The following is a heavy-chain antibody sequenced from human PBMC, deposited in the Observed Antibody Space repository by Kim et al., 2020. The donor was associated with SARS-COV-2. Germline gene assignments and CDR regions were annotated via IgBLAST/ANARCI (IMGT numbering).Heavy chain of an antibody. V-gene: IGHV4-34*01. CDR1: GGSFSGYY. CDR3: ARGRRPTRRYFDL. J-gene: IGHJ2*01. CDR2: INHSGST. Sequence: SETLSLTCAVYGGSFSGYYWSWIRQPPGKGLEWIGEINHSGSTNYNPSLKSRVTISVDTSKNQFSLKLSSVTAADTAVYYCARGRRPTRRYFDLWGRGTLVTVSS.